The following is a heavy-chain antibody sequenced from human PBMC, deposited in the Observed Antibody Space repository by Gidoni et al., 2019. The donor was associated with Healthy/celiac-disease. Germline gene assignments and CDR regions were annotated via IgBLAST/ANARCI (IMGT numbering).Heavy chain of an antibody. V-gene: IGHV3-20*01. J-gene: IGHJ6*02. D-gene: IGHD1-1*01. CDR3: AREKPMDWNDVRDAPLYYYYGMDV. CDR1: GFTFDDYG. Sequence: EVQLVESGGGVVRPGGSLRLSCAASGFTFDDYGMSWVRQRPGKGLEWVSGINWNGGSTGYADSVKGRFTISRDNAKNSLYLQMNSLRAEDTALYHCAREKPMDWNDVRDAPLYYYYGMDVWGQGTTVTVSS. CDR2: INWNGGST.